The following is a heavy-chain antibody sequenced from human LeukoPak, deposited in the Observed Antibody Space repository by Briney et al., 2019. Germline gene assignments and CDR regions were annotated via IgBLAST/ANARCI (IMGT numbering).Heavy chain of an antibody. D-gene: IGHD5-12*01. Sequence: SQTLSLTCTVSGGSISSGGYYWSWIRQHPGKGLEWIGYIYYSGSTYYNPSLKSRVTISVDTSKNQFSLKLSSVTAADTAVYYCARTHSGYDPYYFDYWGQGTLVTVSS. CDR3: ARTHSGYDPYYFDY. J-gene: IGHJ4*02. CDR1: GGSISSGGYY. V-gene: IGHV4-31*03. CDR2: IYYSGST.